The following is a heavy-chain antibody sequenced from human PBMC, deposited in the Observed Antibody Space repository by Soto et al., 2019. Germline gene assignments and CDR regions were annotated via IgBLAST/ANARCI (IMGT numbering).Heavy chain of an antibody. V-gene: IGHV4-30-4*01. CDR2: IYDGGRT. CDR1: GGSISTVDYW. J-gene: IGHJ4*02. Sequence: QVQLQASGPGLVKPSQTLSLTCTVSGGSISTVDYWWSWIRQSPDMGLEWIGHIYDGGRTYNNPSLESRVTMSGDTSKSQLSLTLSSVSAADTAVYYCARGPSGDKVDSWCQGTLVTVSS. CDR3: ARGPSGDKVDS. D-gene: IGHD7-27*01.